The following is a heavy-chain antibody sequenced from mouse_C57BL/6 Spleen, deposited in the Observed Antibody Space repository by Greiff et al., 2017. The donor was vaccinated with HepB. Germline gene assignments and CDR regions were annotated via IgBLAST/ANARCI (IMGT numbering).Heavy chain of an antibody. J-gene: IGHJ2*01. CDR3: TRNDRPYYFDY. CDR2: IRNKANNHAT. CDR1: GFTFSDAW. D-gene: IGHD2-3*01. Sequence: EVKVEESGGGLVQPGGSMKLSCAASGFTFSDAWMDWVRQSPEKGLEWVAEIRNKANNHATYYAESVKGRFTISRDDSKSSVYLQMNSLRAEDTGIYYCTRNDRPYYFDYWGQGTTLTVSS. V-gene: IGHV6-6*01.